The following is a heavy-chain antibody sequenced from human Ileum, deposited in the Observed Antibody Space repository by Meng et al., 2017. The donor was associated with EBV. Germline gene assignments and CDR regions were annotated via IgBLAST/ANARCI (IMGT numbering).Heavy chain of an antibody. J-gene: IGHJ4*02. CDR3: ARLGSGWAADY. D-gene: IGHD6-19*01. CDR1: GFTFSDYY. Sequence: RLVCLGGGLCKPGGSMGLSCAASGFTFSDYYMGWIRQAPGKGLEWVSYISDSGGAIYYADSVKGRFTISRDNTKNSLSLQMNSLRVEDTAVYYCARLGSGWAADYWGQGTLVTVSS. V-gene: IGHV3-11*04. CDR2: ISDSGGAI.